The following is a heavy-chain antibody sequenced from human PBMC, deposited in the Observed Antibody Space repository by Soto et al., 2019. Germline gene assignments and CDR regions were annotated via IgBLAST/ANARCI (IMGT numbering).Heavy chain of an antibody. CDR1: GGSISSGGYY. D-gene: IGHD2-15*01. CDR2: IYYSGST. J-gene: IGHJ6*02. CDR3: ARTIVVVVAAPSFMDV. Sequence: QVQLQESGPGLVKPSQTLSLTCTVSGGSISSGGYYWSWIRQHPGKGLEWIGYIYYSGSTYYNPSLKSRVTRSVDTSKNQFSLKLSSVTAADTAVYYCARTIVVVVAAPSFMDVWGQGTTVTVSS. V-gene: IGHV4-31*03.